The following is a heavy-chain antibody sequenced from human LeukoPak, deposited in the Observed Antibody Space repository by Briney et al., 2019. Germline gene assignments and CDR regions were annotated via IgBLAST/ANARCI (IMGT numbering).Heavy chain of an antibody. V-gene: IGHV4-59*11. D-gene: IGHD7-27*01. CDR3: ARGTGARSSGFDP. CDR2: ISYSGDT. CDR1: GGSISSHY. J-gene: IGHJ5*02. Sequence: PAETLSLTCTVSGGSISSHYWSWIRQPPGKGLEWIGYISYSGDTAYSPSLKSRVTISVATSENQFSLKLSSVTAADTAVYYCARGTGARSSGFDPWGQGTLVTVSS.